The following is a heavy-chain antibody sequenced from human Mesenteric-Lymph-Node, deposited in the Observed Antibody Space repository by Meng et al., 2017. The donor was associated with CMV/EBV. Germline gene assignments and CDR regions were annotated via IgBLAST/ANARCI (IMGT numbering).Heavy chain of an antibody. CDR1: RFTFNTYG. CDR2: IRYDGSNK. J-gene: IGHJ4*02. CDR3: AKDWGSGSYYLDY. V-gene: IGHV3-30*02. Sequence: GGSLRLSCVTSRFTFNTYGMHWVRQAPGKGLEWVAFIRYDGSNKYYADSVKGRFTISRDNSKNTLYLQMNSLRAEDTAVYYCAKDWGSGSYYLDYWGQGTLVTVSS. D-gene: IGHD1-26*01.